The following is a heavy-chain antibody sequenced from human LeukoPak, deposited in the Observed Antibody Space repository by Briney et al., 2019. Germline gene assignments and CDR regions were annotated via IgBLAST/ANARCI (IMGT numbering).Heavy chain of an antibody. CDR2: ITTSGSTI. CDR1: GFPFSTYT. D-gene: IGHD2-2*01. CDR3: AKSYCSSTSCSQWYFDY. V-gene: IGHV3-48*02. J-gene: IGHJ4*02. Sequence: PGGSLRLSCAASGFPFSTYTMNWVRQPPAKRPERVSYITTSGSTIYYADSVKGRFTISRDNAKNSLYLQMNSLRDEDTAVYYCAKSYCSSTSCSQWYFDYWGQGTLVTVSS.